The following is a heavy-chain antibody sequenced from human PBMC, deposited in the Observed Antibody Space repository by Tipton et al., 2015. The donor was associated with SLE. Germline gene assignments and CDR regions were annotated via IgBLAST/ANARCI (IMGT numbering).Heavy chain of an antibody. CDR1: GGSISSYY. Sequence: SLRLSCTVSGGSISSYYWSWIRQPPGKGLEWVSAISGSGGSTYYADSVKGRFTISRDNSKNTLYLQMNSLRAEDTAVYYCTKDTAYYYDSTDDAFDIWGQGTMVTVSS. D-gene: IGHD3-22*01. V-gene: IGHV3-23*01. J-gene: IGHJ3*02. CDR2: ISGSGGST. CDR3: TKDTAYYYDSTDDAFDI.